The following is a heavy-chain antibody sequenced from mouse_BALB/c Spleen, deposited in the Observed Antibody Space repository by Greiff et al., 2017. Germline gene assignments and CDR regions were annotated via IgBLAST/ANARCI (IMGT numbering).Heavy chain of an antibody. D-gene: IGHD2-2*01. CDR1: GFTFSDYY. CDR3: ARRGYGYAMDY. Sequence: DVHLVESGGGLVKPGGSLKLSCAASGFTFSDYYMYWVRQTPEKRLEWVATISDGGSYTYYPDSVKGRFTISRDNAKNNLYLQMSSLKSEDTAMYYCARRGYGYAMDYWGQGTSVTVSS. J-gene: IGHJ4*01. V-gene: IGHV5-4*02. CDR2: ISDGGSYT.